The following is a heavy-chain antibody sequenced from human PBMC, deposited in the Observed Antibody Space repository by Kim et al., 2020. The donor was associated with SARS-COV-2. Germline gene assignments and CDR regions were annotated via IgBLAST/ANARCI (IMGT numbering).Heavy chain of an antibody. V-gene: IGHV4-39*01. D-gene: IGHD3-10*01. Sequence: SETLSLTCTVSGGSISSSSYYWGWIRQPPGKGLEWIGSIYYSGSTYYNPSLKSRVTISVDTSKNQFSLKLSSVTAADTAVYYCARPTAGSGSLLWFGEPMGGWFDPWGQGTLVTVSS. CDR3: ARPTAGSGSLLWFGEPMGGWFDP. J-gene: IGHJ5*02. CDR2: IYYSGST. CDR1: GGSISSSSYY.